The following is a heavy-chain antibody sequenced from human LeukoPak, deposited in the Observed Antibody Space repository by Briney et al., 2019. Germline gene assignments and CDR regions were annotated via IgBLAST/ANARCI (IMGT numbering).Heavy chain of an antibody. CDR1: GYSFTTYA. J-gene: IGHJ4*02. D-gene: IGHD3-16*02. V-gene: IGHV7-4-1*02. Sequence: ASAKVSCKASGYSFTTYAMNRLRQAPGQGLEWMGWINPNTGNPTYAPGFTGRFVFSLDTSVSTAYLQISGLKADDTAVYYCARAYQPLGGLSLPDYWGQGTLVSVSS. CDR3: ARAYQPLGGLSLPDY. CDR2: INPNTGNP.